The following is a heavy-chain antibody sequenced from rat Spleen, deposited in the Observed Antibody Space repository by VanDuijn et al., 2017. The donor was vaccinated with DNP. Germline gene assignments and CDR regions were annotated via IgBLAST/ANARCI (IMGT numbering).Heavy chain of an antibody. CDR1: GFTFSDYN. J-gene: IGHJ3*01. CDR2: IMYEESRT. V-gene: IGHV5-7*01. Sequence: EVQLVESGGGLVQPGRSLKLSCAASGFTFSDYNMAWVRQAPKKGLEWVATIMYEESRTYYRDSVKGRFTISRDNAKNTQYLQMDSLRSEDTATYYCATHESGYRFAYWGQGTLVTVSS. CDR3: ATHESGYRFAY. D-gene: IGHD1-4*01.